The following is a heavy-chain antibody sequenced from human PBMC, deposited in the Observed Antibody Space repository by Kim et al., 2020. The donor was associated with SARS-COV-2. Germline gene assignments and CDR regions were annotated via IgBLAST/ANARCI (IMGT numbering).Heavy chain of an antibody. V-gene: IGHV1-69*13. CDR2: IIPIFGTA. CDR1: GGTFSSYA. D-gene: IGHD3-10*01. J-gene: IGHJ6*02. CDR3: ARDPPYGSGLGLYGMDV. Sequence: SVKVSCKASGGTFSSYAISWVRQAPGQGLEWMGGIIPIFGTANYAQKFQGRVTITADESTSTAYMELSSLRSEDTAVYYCARDPPYGSGLGLYGMDVWGQGTTVTVSS.